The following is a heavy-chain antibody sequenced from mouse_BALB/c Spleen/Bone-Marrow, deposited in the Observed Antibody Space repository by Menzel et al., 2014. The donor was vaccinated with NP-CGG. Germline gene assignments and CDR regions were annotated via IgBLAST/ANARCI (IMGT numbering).Heavy chain of an antibody. CDR2: ISSGSSTI. V-gene: IGHV5-17*02. CDR3: ARSGSSSGYFDY. Sequence: ESGGGLVQPGGSQKLSCAASGFTFSSFGMHWVRQAPEKGLEWVAYISSGSSTIYYADTVMGRFTISRDNPKNTLFLQMTSLRSEDTAMYYCARSGSSSGYFDYWGQGTTLTVSS. J-gene: IGHJ2*01. D-gene: IGHD1-1*01. CDR1: GFTFSSFG.